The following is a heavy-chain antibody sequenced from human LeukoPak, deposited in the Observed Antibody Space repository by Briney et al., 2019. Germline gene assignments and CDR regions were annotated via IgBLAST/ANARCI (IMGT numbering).Heavy chain of an antibody. D-gene: IGHD3-10*01. V-gene: IGHV4-39*01. CDR3: ARQVSGFFDY. CDR1: GGSISNSNSF. Sequence: SETLSLTCTVSGGSISNSNSFWAWIRQPPGKGLEWIGTIYYSGSTYYNPSLKSRVTISVDTSKNQFSLKLSSVTAADTAVYYCARQVSGFFDYWGQGTLVTVSS. J-gene: IGHJ4*02. CDR2: IYYSGST.